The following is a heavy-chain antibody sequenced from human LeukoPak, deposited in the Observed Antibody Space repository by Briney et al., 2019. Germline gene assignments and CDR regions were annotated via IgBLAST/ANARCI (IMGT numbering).Heavy chain of an antibody. J-gene: IGHJ4*02. V-gene: IGHV3-30-3*01. D-gene: IGHD6-13*01. Sequence: PGGSLRLSCAASGFTFSSYAMHWVRQAPGKGLEWVAVISYDGSNKYYADSVKGRFTISRDNSKNTLYLQMNSLRAEDTAVYYCARDGSIAGIAAVFDYWGQGTLVTASS. CDR3: ARDGSIAGIAAVFDY. CDR2: ISYDGSNK. CDR1: GFTFSSYA.